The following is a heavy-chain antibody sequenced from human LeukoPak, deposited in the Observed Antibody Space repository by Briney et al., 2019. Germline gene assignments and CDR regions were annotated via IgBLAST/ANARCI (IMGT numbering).Heavy chain of an antibody. Sequence: RDSLNISCKGSGYTSTNYSIGCVRQQPGKGLEGVRIIYPGDSDTRYSPSFQGQVTIAADKSISTAYLQWSSLKASDTAMYFCARLGSYGSGSYFEPWGQGTLVTVSS. D-gene: IGHD3-10*01. J-gene: IGHJ5*02. V-gene: IGHV5-51*01. CDR1: GYTSTNYS. CDR2: IYPGDSDT. CDR3: ARLGSYGSGSYFEP.